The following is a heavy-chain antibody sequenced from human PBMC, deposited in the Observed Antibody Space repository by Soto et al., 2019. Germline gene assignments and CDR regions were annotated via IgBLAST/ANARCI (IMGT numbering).Heavy chain of an antibody. Sequence: GESLKISCKGSGYSFTSYWISWVRQMPGKGLEWMGRIDPSDSYTNYSPSFQGHVTISADKSISTAYLQWSSLKASDTAMYYRARPNIAAAGTAAFDYWGQGTLVTVSS. V-gene: IGHV5-10-1*01. CDR3: ARPNIAAAGTAAFDY. J-gene: IGHJ4*02. CDR1: GYSFTSYW. CDR2: IDPSDSYT. D-gene: IGHD6-13*01.